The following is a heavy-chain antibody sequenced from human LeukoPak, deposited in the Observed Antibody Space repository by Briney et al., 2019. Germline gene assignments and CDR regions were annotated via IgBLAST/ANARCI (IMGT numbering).Heavy chain of an antibody. J-gene: IGHJ4*02. Sequence: SETLSLTCAVYGGSFSGYYWSWIRQPPGKGLEWIGEINHSGSTNYNPSLKSRVTISVDTSKNQFSLKLSSVTAADTAVYYCARLVAGLLDYWGQGTLVTVSS. CDR1: GGSFSGYY. CDR2: INHSGST. CDR3: ARLVAGLLDY. V-gene: IGHV4-34*01.